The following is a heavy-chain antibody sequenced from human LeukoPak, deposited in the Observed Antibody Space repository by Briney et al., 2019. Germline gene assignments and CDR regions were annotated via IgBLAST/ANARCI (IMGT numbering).Heavy chain of an antibody. CDR2: IYYSGST. Sequence: SETLSLTCTVSGGSISSGDYYWSWIRQPPGKGLEWIGYIYYSGSTYYNPSLKSRVTISVDTSKNQFSLKLSSVTAADTAVYYCARVDGDYVEYADYYYYGMDVWGQGTTVTVSS. D-gene: IGHD4-17*01. V-gene: IGHV4-30-4*01. J-gene: IGHJ6*02. CDR1: GGSISSGDYY. CDR3: ARVDGDYVEYADYYYYGMDV.